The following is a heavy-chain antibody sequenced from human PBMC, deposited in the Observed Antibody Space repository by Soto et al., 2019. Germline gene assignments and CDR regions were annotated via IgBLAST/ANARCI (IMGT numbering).Heavy chain of an antibody. D-gene: IGHD2-2*02. CDR1: GYTFTRYY. Sequence: ASVKVSCKASGYTFTRYYIHWVRQAPGQGLEWMGIINPSGGRTSYSQKFQGRVTMTRDMSTSTVYMELGSLKSEDTAVYYCARDEAVQADIFHYGMDVWGQGTTVTVSS. V-gene: IGHV1-46*01. CDR3: ARDEAVQADIFHYGMDV. CDR2: INPSGGRT. J-gene: IGHJ6*02.